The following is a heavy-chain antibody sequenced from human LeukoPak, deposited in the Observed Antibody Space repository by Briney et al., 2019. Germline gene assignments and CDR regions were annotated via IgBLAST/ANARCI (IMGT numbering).Heavy chain of an antibody. J-gene: IGHJ4*02. D-gene: IGHD3-10*01. CDR1: GFTFSSYG. CDR3: ARAPPRYGSGSFHFDF. V-gene: IGHV3-23*01. CDR2: ISGSGGST. Sequence: GGTLRLSCAASGFTFSSYGMSWVRQAPGKGLEWVSGISGSGGSTYYADSVKGRFTISRDNAKNSLYLQMHSLRDEDTAVYYCARAPPRYGSGSFHFDFWGQGTLVTVSS.